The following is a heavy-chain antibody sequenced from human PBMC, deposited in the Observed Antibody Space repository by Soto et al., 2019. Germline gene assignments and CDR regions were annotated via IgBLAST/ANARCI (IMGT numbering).Heavy chain of an antibody. CDR3: ARVKPGYYDSSCYYLPAEGRYGMDV. V-gene: IGHV3-33*01. CDR2: IWYDGSNK. CDR1: GFTFSSYG. D-gene: IGHD3-22*01. J-gene: IGHJ6*02. Sequence: QVQLVESGGGVVQPGRSLRLSCAASGFTFSSYGMHWVRQAPGKGLEWVAVIWYDGSNKYYADSVKGRFTISRDNSKNTLYLQMNSLRAEDTAVYYCARVKPGYYDSSCYYLPAEGRYGMDVWVQGTTVTVSS.